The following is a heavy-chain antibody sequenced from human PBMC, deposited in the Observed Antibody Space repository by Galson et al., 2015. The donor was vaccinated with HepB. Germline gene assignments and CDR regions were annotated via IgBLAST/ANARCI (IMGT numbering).Heavy chain of an antibody. CDR3: ARGGLATIGGPTFDY. CDR2: ISGYDVNE. CDR1: GYTFSRFS. V-gene: IGHV1-18*01. Sequence: SVKVSCKASGYTFSRFSIRWLRQAPGQGLEWMGWISGYDVNERYAQNFQGRLTMTTDTSTSTAHLDLRSLRSDDSAVYYCARGGLATIGGPTFDYWGQGTLVTASS. J-gene: IGHJ4*02. D-gene: IGHD5-24*01.